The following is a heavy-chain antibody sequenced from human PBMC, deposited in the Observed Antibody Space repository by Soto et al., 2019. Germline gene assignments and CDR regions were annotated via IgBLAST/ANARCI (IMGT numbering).Heavy chain of an antibody. J-gene: IGHJ6*02. V-gene: IGHV3-53*01. D-gene: IGHD1-26*01. CDR2: IYSGGST. Sequence: AGGSLRLSFAASGFTVISTYMSWVRQAPGKGLEWVSFIYSGGSTYYAESVKGRFTISRDNSKNTLYLQMNSLRVEDTAVYYCARGGKGSGGMHXWGQGTSVTVS. CDR1: GFTVISTY. CDR3: ARGGKGSGGMHX.